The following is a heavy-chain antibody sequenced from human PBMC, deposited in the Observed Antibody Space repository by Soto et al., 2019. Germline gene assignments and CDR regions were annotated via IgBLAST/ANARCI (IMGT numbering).Heavy chain of an antibody. J-gene: IGHJ4*02. Sequence: ASVKVSCKASGYTFTNYGITWVRQAPGQGLEWMGWISAYNGDTQYTQKIQGRVTITTDTSTSTAYMELSSLRSEDTAVYYCARSLVHYYDFWSGRSQNFDYWGQGTLVTVSS. CDR1: GYTFTNYG. CDR2: ISAYNGDT. CDR3: ARSLVHYYDFWSGRSQNFDY. V-gene: IGHV1-18*01. D-gene: IGHD3-3*01.